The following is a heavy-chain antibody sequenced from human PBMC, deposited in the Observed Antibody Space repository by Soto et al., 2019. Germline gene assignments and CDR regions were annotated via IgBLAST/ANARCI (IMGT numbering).Heavy chain of an antibody. Sequence: GASVKVSCKTSGGTFSSYVISWVRQAPGQGLEWMGGIIPIFGTTNYAQKFQGTLTITADDSTSTAYMELSSLRSEDTAIYYCATITYNGGSCYPPAYYYGMDVWGQGTTVTVSS. J-gene: IGHJ6*02. V-gene: IGHV1-69*13. CDR2: IIPIFGTT. D-gene: IGHD2-15*01. CDR3: ATITYNGGSCYPPAYYYGMDV. CDR1: GGTFSSYV.